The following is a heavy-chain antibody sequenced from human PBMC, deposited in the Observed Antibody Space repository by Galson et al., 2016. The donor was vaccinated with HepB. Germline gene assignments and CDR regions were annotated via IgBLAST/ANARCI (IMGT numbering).Heavy chain of an antibody. CDR2: INSDGSST. Sequence: SLRLSCAASGFTFSSYWMHWVRQAPGKGLVWVSRINSDGSSTSYADSVKGRFTISRDNAKNTLYLQMNSLRAEDTAVYYCARGGVPGIYYYYMDVWGKGTTVTVSS. CDR3: ARGGVPGIYYYYMDV. D-gene: IGHD2-2*01. CDR1: GFTFSSYW. J-gene: IGHJ6*03. V-gene: IGHV3-74*01.